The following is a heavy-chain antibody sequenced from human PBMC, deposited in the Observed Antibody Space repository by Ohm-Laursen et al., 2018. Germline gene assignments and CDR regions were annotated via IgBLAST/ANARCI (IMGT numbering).Heavy chain of an antibody. V-gene: IGHV1-2*02. D-gene: IGHD4-17*01. CDR1: GYTFTSYD. CDR3: ARGTTVTTINY. CDR2: INPNSGDT. Sequence: ASSVKVSCKASGYTFTSYDINWVRQAPGQGLEWMGWINPNSGDTNYAQKFQGRVAMTSDTSISTAYMDLSRLRSDDTAVYYCARGTTVTTINYWGQGTLVTVSS. J-gene: IGHJ4*02.